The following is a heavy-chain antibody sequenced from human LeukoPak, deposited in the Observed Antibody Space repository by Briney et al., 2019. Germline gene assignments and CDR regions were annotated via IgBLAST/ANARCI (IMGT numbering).Heavy chain of an antibody. CDR2: ISSSSSYI. CDR3: AREGKNYYDSSGYSSEY. D-gene: IGHD3-22*01. CDR1: GFTFSSYS. V-gene: IGHV3-21*01. Sequence: GGSLRLSCAASGFTFSSYSMNWVRQAPGKGLEWVSSISSSSSYIYYADSVKGRFTISRDNAKNSLYLQMNSLRAEDTAVYYCAREGKNYYDSSGYSSEYWGQGTLVPVSS. J-gene: IGHJ4*02.